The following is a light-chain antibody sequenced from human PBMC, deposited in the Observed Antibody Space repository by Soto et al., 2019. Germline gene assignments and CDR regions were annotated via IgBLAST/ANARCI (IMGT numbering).Light chain of an antibody. CDR1: QSLSSSF. J-gene: IGKJ1*01. CDR2: GAS. CDR3: HQFATSRT. V-gene: IGKV3-20*01. Sequence: EIVLTQSPGTLSLSPGQRATLSCRASQSLSSSFLAWYQQKPGQAPRLLIYGASSRAAGVPDRFSGSWSGTEFTLTISSLEPEDFAVYFCHQFATSRTFGQGTKVDMK.